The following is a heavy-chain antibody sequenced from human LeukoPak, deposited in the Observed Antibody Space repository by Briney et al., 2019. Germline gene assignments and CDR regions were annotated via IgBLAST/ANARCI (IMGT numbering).Heavy chain of an antibody. D-gene: IGHD3-22*01. CDR3: ARDGLLDYYDSSGLSLFDY. V-gene: IGHV1-18*01. Sequence: ASVKVSCKASGYTFTSYGISWVRQAPGQGLEWMGWISAYNGNTNYAQKLQGRVTMTTDTSTSTAYMELRSLRSDDTAVYYCARDGLLDYYDSSGLSLFDYWGQGTLVTVSS. J-gene: IGHJ4*02. CDR2: ISAYNGNT. CDR1: GYTFTSYG.